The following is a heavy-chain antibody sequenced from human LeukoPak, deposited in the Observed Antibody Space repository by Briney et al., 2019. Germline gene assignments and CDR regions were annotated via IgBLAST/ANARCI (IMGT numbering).Heavy chain of an antibody. CDR1: GFIFSNFV. V-gene: IGHV3-74*01. Sequence: GGSLRLSCAASGFIFSNFVMRWVRQAPGKGLVWVSRIPTDETPTNYADSVQGRFTISRDNAKNTLYLQMNNLRAEDTAVYYCARDHYFKIDYWGQGTLVTVSS. CDR3: ARDHYFKIDY. CDR2: IPTDETPT. J-gene: IGHJ4*02. D-gene: IGHD3-10*01.